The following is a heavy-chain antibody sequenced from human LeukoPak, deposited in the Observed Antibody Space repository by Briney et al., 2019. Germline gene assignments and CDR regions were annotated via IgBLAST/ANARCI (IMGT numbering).Heavy chain of an antibody. D-gene: IGHD6-19*01. V-gene: IGHV3-7*03. Sequence: GGSLRLSCAASGLTFSSYRMSWVRQAPGKGLEWVANIKQDGSEKYYVDSVKGRFTISRDNAKNSLYLQMNSLRAEDTAVYYCAQEPGSAVAFDYWRQGTLVTVSS. CDR3: AQEPGSAVAFDY. J-gene: IGHJ4*02. CDR1: GLTFSSYR. CDR2: IKQDGSEK.